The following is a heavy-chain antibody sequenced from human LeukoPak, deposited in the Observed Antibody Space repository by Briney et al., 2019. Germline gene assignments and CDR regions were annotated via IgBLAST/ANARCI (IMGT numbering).Heavy chain of an antibody. Sequence: GVWIRCRYRSWLYQQPKKGLEWIGYIYTSGGTNYNLSLMSRVIISVDTSKNQLSLKLSSVTAADTAVYYCERQVVRVSSSWSHAFDYWGQGTLVTVSS. CDR1: GVWIRCRY. V-gene: IGHV4-4*09. CDR2: IYTSGGT. D-gene: IGHD6-13*01. CDR3: ERQVVRVSSSWSHAFDY. J-gene: IGHJ4*02.